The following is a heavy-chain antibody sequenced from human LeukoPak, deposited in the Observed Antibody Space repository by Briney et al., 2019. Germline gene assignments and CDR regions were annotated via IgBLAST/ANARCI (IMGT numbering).Heavy chain of an antibody. V-gene: IGHV3-21*01. D-gene: IGHD4-23*01. CDR2: ISSSSSYI. J-gene: IGHJ2*01. CDR3: ARDRTVRTTVDGDWHFDL. CDR1: GFTFSSYT. Sequence: PGGSLRLSCAASGFTFSSYTMNWVRQAPWKGLEWVSSISSSSSYIYYADSVKGRFTISRDNAKNSLYLQMNSLRAEDTAVYYCARDRTVRTTVDGDWHFDLWGRGTLATVSS.